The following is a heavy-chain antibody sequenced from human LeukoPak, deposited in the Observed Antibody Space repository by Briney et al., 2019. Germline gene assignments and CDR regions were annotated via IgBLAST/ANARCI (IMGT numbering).Heavy chain of an antibody. Sequence: GASVKVSCKACGYTFTNYYIHWVRQAPGQGLEWMGWIDPNSGGTNYAQKFQDRVTMTRDTSNSTAYMELSRLTSDDTAVYYCARGLDLGGILLSPFDFWGLGTLVTVSS. D-gene: IGHD2/OR15-2a*01. V-gene: IGHV1-2*02. J-gene: IGHJ4*02. CDR3: ARGLDLGGILLSPFDF. CDR2: IDPNSGGT. CDR1: GYTFTNYY.